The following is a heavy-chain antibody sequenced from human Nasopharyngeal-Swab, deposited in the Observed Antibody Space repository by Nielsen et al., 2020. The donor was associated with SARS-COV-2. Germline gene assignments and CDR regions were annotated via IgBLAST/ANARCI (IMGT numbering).Heavy chain of an antibody. J-gene: IGHJ3*02. Sequence: ASVKVSCKASGYTFTSYYMHWVRQAPGQGLEWMGIINPSGGSTSYAQKFQGRVTMTRDTSTSTVYMELSSPRSEDTAVYYCARKSLGYSSGWLVAFDIWGQGTMVTVSS. CDR2: INPSGGST. CDR3: ARKSLGYSSGWLVAFDI. D-gene: IGHD6-19*01. V-gene: IGHV1-46*01. CDR1: GYTFTSYY.